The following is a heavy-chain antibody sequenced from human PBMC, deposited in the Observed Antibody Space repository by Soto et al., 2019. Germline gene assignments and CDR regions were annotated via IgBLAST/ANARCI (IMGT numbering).Heavy chain of an antibody. J-gene: IGHJ4*02. CDR2: ISSSSSYI. V-gene: IGHV3-21*01. Sequence: GGSLRLSCAASGFPFSSYSMNWVRQAPGKGLEWVSSISSSSSYIYYADSVKGRFTISRDNAKNSLYLQMNSLRAEDTAVYYCARDVSGSRWPDYWGQGTLVTVSS. CDR3: ARDVSGSRWPDY. CDR1: GFPFSSYS. D-gene: IGHD6-13*01.